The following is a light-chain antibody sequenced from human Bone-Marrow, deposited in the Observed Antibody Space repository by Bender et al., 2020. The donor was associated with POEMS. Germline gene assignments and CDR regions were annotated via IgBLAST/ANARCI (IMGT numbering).Light chain of an antibody. J-gene: IGLJ3*02. CDR2: FND. V-gene: IGLV1-36*01. CDR1: SSNIGNHG. Sequence: QSVVTQPPSLSEAPRQRVTISCSGSSSNIGNHGVNWYQQVPGRAPKLLIYFNDQRPPGVSDRFSGSKSATSASLAISALQSEDEADYFCADWDDSLSGWVFGGGTKLTVL. CDR3: ADWDDSLSGWV.